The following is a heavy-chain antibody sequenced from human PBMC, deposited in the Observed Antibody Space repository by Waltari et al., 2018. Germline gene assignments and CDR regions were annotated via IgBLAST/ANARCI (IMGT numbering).Heavy chain of an antibody. CDR2: IKTDGSEK. CDR1: GFTFSSSW. J-gene: IGHJ4*02. Sequence: EVQVVESGGGLVQPGGSLRLSCAASGFTFSSSWMTWVRQAPGEGVGGVANIKTDGSEKYYVDSAKGRFTISRDNTKNSLYLQRSSLRAEDTAVYYCAIGGVETSWYWRYWGQGTLVTVSS. D-gene: IGHD6-13*01. CDR3: AIGGVETSWYWRY. V-gene: IGHV3-7*01.